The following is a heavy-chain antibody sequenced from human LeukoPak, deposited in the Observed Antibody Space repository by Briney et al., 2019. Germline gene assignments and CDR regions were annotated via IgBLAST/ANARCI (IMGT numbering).Heavy chain of an antibody. D-gene: IGHD2-2*01. Sequence: GAPVKVSCKASGYTFTGCYMHWVRQAPGQGLEWMGWINPNSGGTNYAQKFQGRVTMTRDTSISTAYMELSRLRSDDTAVYYCAVTHKYQLLSYYFDYWGQGTLVPVSS. CDR2: INPNSGGT. J-gene: IGHJ4*02. V-gene: IGHV1-2*02. CDR1: GYTFTGCY. CDR3: AVTHKYQLLSYYFDY.